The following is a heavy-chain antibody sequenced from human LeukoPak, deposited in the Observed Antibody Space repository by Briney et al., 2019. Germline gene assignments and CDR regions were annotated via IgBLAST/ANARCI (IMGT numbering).Heavy chain of an antibody. V-gene: IGHV1-2*02. CDR1: GYTFTGYY. CDR3: ARDSATMVRGALYYFDY. Sequence: GPVKVSCKASGYTFTGYYMHWVRQAPGQGLEWMGWINPNSGGTNYAQKFQGRVTMTRDTSISTAYMELSRLRSDDTAVYYCARDSATMVRGALYYFDYWGQGTLVTVSS. J-gene: IGHJ4*02. CDR2: INPNSGGT. D-gene: IGHD3-10*01.